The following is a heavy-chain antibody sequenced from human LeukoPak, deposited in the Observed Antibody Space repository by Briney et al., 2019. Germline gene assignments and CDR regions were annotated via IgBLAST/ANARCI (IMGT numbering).Heavy chain of an antibody. J-gene: IGHJ6*03. CDR2: IIGIGGRK. CDR1: GFTFSSYS. D-gene: IGHD3-10*01. V-gene: IGHV3-23*01. CDR3: ARDRAVVRGVNYYYYMDV. Sequence: PGGSLRLSCAASGFTFSSYSMSWVRQAPGKGLEWVSAIIGIGGRKYSADSVQGRFTISRDNANNSLYLQMNSMRAEDTAVYYCARDRAVVRGVNYYYYMDVWGKGTTVTVSS.